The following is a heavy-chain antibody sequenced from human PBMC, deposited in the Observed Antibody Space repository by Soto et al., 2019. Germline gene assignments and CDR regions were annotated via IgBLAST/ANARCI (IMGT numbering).Heavy chain of an antibody. J-gene: IGHJ6*02. Sequence: QVQLVQSGAEVKKPGSSVKVSCKASGGTFSSYAISWVRQAPGQGLEWMGGIIPIFGTANYAQKFQGRVTITADESTSTAYMELSRLRSEDTAVYYCARDVVVVASLYYGMDVWGQGTTVTVSS. CDR2: IIPIFGTA. CDR3: ARDVVVVASLYYGMDV. CDR1: GGTFSSYA. V-gene: IGHV1-69*01. D-gene: IGHD2-15*01.